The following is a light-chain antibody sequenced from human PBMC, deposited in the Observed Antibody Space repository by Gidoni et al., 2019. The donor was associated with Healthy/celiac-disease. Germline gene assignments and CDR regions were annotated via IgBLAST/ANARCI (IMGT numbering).Light chain of an antibody. CDR3: QQRSNWPPIN. V-gene: IGKV3-11*01. Sequence: EIVLTQSPATLSLSPGERATLSCRASQSVSSYLAWYQQKPGQAPRLLIYDASNRATGIPARFSGSGSGTDFSLTLSSLEPEDFAVYYCQQRSNWPPINFGQGTRLEIK. CDR2: DAS. CDR1: QSVSSY. J-gene: IGKJ5*01.